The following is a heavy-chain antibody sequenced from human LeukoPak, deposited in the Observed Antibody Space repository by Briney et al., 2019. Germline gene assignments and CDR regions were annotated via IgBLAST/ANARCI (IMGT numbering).Heavy chain of an antibody. CDR2: IYPGDSDT. Sequence: GESLKISCKGSGYSFTSYWIGWVRQMPGKGLEWMGIIYPGDSDTTYSPSFQGQVTISVDKSISTAYLQWSSLKASDTAMYYCARHFHPYYFDYWGQGTLVTVSS. CDR3: ARHFHPYYFDY. V-gene: IGHV5-51*01. CDR1: GYSFTSYW. J-gene: IGHJ4*02.